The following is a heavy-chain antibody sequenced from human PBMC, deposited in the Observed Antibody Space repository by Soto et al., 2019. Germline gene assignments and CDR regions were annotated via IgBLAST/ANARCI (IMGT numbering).Heavy chain of an antibody. J-gene: IGHJ4*02. CDR1: GFTFSSYA. V-gene: IGHV3-74*01. CDR3: TRGPRPISTGTGAY. CDR2: IYNDGTYS. Sequence: PGGSLRLSCAASGFTFSSYAMSWVRQAPGKGLEWVSRIYNDGTYSDYADSVRGRFTISRDNVNDTLYLQMNNLRAEDSGLYYCTRGPRPISTGTGAYWGQGTQVTVSS. D-gene: IGHD3-10*01.